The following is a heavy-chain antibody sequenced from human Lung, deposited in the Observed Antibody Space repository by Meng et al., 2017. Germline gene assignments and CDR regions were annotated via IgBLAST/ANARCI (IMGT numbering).Heavy chain of an antibody. CDR1: EFTFSDYR. V-gene: IGHV3-21*01. CDR2: ISNTGKYI. J-gene: IGHJ4*02. CDR3: ARGSYQPLLLSALDY. D-gene: IGHD2-15*01. Sequence: EVQLVESGGGLVKPGGSLRLSCAASEFTFSDYRMNWVRQAPGKGLEWVSFISNTGKYIYYADSVKGRFTISRDNAKNSLYLQINSLRAEDTAVYYCARGSYQPLLLSALDYWGQGTLVTVSS.